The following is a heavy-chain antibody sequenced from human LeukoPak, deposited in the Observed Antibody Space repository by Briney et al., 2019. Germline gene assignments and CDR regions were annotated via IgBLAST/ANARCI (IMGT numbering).Heavy chain of an antibody. CDR2: ISGSGGST. Sequence: GGSLRLSCAASGFTFSSYAMSWVRQAPGKGLEWVSAISGSGGSTYYADSVKGRFTISRDNSKNTLYLQMNSLRAEDAAVYYCAKGRKAAVAGTLFDYWGQGTLVTVSS. V-gene: IGHV3-23*01. CDR1: GFTFSSYA. CDR3: AKGRKAAVAGTLFDY. D-gene: IGHD6-19*01. J-gene: IGHJ4*02.